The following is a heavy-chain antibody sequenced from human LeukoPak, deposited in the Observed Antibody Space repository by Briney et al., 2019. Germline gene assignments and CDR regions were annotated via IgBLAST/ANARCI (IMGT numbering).Heavy chain of an antibody. J-gene: IGHJ4*02. CDR2: IYHSGST. D-gene: IGHD3-22*01. CDR3: ARQVYYYDLLDY. CDR1: GYSIGTGYY. Sequence: SETLSLTCTVSGYSIGTGYYWGWVRQPPGKRLEWIGSIYHSGSTYYNPSLKSRVTISIDTSKNQFSLRLSSVTAADTAVYYCARQVYYYDLLDYWGQGILVTVSS. V-gene: IGHV4-38-2*02.